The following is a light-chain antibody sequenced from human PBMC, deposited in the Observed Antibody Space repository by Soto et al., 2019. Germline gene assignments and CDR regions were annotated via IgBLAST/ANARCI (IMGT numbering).Light chain of an antibody. Sequence: DIVMTQSPDSLAVSLGERATINCKSSQSVLYNSNNKNYLAWYQQKPGQPPKLLIYWSSTRESGVPDRFSGSGSGTDFTLTISSLQAEDFAVYYCQQYYSTPPTFGQGTKVEIK. CDR2: WSS. V-gene: IGKV4-1*01. CDR1: QSVLYNSNNKNY. J-gene: IGKJ1*01. CDR3: QQYYSTPPT.